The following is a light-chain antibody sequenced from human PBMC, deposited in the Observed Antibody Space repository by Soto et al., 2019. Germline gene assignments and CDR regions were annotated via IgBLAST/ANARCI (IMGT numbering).Light chain of an antibody. CDR3: SSYTTSSTQV. J-gene: IGLJ3*02. CDR2: EVS. CDR1: SSDIGTYNY. V-gene: IGLV2-14*01. Sequence: QSALTQPASVSGSPGQSITISCTGTSSDIGTYNYVSWYQQHPGKVPKLMIYEVSNRPSGVSHRFSGSKSGNTASLAIYWLQAEDEADYYCSSYTTSSTQVFGGGTKLTVL.